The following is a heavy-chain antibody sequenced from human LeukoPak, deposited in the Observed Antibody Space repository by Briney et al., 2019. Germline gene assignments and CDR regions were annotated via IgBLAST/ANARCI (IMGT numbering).Heavy chain of an antibody. J-gene: IGHJ3*02. D-gene: IGHD3-16*01. Sequence: AETLSLTCTVSGDFISSHYWSWLRHPPGKGLEWIGYIYYGGSTNYNPARKSRVTISVDTSKNQFSLKLSSVTAADTAVYYCARGDYLDAFDIWGQGTMVTVSS. CDR2: IYYGGST. CDR1: GDFISSHY. V-gene: IGHV4-59*11. CDR3: ARGDYLDAFDI.